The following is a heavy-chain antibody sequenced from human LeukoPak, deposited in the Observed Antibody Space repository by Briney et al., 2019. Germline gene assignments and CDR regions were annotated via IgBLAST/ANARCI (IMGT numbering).Heavy chain of an antibody. J-gene: IGHJ4*02. CDR1: GGSFSGYY. CDR2: INHSGST. Sequence: SETLSLTYAVYGGSFSGYYWSWIRQPPGKGLEWIGEINHSGSTNYNPSLKSRVTISVDTSKNQFSLKLSSVTAADTAVYYCARGLKVNYFDYWGQGTLVTVSS. V-gene: IGHV4-34*01. CDR3: ARGLKVNYFDY.